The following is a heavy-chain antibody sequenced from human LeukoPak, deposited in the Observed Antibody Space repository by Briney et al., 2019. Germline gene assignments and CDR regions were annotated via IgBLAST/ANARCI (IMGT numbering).Heavy chain of an antibody. CDR3: ARDKVNWYFDL. CDR2: IYYSGST. V-gene: IGHV4-59*01. Sequence: KPSETLSLTCTVSGGSISSYYWSWIRQPPGKGLEWIGYIYYSGSTNYNPSLKSRDTISVDTSKNQFSLKLSSVTAADTAVYYCARDKVNWYFDLWGRGTLVTVSS. J-gene: IGHJ2*01. CDR1: GGSISSYY.